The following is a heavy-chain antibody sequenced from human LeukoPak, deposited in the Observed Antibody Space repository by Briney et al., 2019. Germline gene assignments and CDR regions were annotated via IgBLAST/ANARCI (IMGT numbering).Heavy chain of an antibody. V-gene: IGHV3-53*01. Sequence: GGSLRLSCAASGFIVSSKYMSWVRQAPGKGLEWVSTLYGNGNRFYADSVKGRFTISRDNSKNTLSLQMNNLRAEDTAVYYCARDYYDGSAYYSYYEYWGQGTLVTVSS. CDR1: GFIVSSKY. J-gene: IGHJ4*02. CDR2: LYGNGNR. CDR3: ARDYYDGSAYYSYYEY. D-gene: IGHD3-22*01.